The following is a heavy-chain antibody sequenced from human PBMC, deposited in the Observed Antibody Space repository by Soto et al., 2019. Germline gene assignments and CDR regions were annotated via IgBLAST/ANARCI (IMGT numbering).Heavy chain of an antibody. CDR1: GFTFSSYA. Sequence: EVQLLESGGDLIQPWGSLRLSCAASGFTFSSYAMSWVRQAPGKGLGWVSAISSSGVSTFYADSVKGRFTISRDNSRNTLYLQMNSLRAEDTAIYYCAKYQPMTQPRPYFDYWGQGTLVTVSS. CDR2: ISSSGVST. CDR3: AKYQPMTQPRPYFDY. J-gene: IGHJ4*02. V-gene: IGHV3-23*01. D-gene: IGHD3-22*01.